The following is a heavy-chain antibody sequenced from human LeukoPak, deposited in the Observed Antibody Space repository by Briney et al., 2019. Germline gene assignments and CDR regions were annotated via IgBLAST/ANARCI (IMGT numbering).Heavy chain of an antibody. CDR3: AKGDYYDSSGYYWGAFDI. Sequence: GGSLRLSCAASGFTFSSYSMNWVRQAPGKGLEWVSSISSSSSYIYYADSVKGRFTISRDNAKNSLYLQMNSLRAEDTAVYYCAKGDYYDSSGYYWGAFDIWGQGTMVTVS. D-gene: IGHD3-22*01. J-gene: IGHJ3*02. V-gene: IGHV3-21*04. CDR2: ISSSSSYI. CDR1: GFTFSSYS.